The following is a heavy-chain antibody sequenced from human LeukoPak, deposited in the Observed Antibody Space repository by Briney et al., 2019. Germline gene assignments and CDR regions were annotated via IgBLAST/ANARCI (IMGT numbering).Heavy chain of an antibody. D-gene: IGHD1-26*01. CDR2: ISYSGST. V-gene: IGHV4-59*01. J-gene: IGHJ4*02. Sequence: SETLSLTCTVSGGSISSYYWSWIRQPPGKGLEWIGYISYSGSTNYNPSLKSRVTISVDTSKNQFSLKLTSVTAADTALYYCAKGQTRYSGSPTDYWGQGTLVTVSS. CDR1: GGSISSYY. CDR3: AKGQTRYSGSPTDY.